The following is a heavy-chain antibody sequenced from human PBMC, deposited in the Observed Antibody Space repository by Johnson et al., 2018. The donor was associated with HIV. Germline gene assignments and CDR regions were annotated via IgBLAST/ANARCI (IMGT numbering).Heavy chain of an antibody. V-gene: IGHV3-20*04. D-gene: IGHD1-26*01. Sequence: MQLVESGGGVVRPGGSLRLSCAASGFTFDDYGMSWVRQAPGKGLEWVSGINWYGGSTGYADSVKGRFTISRDNAKNSLSLKMNSLRAEDTAFYYCARREWKLNAGHGFDIWGQGKMVTVSS. CDR2: INWYGGST. J-gene: IGHJ3*02. CDR3: ARREWKLNAGHGFDI. CDR1: GFTFDDYG.